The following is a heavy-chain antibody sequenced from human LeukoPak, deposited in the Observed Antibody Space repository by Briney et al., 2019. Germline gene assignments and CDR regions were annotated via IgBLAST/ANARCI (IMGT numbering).Heavy chain of an antibody. CDR1: GFTFSSYW. CDR2: INSDGSST. J-gene: IGHJ4*02. V-gene: IGHV3-74*01. D-gene: IGHD2/OR15-2a*01. CDR3: ARVAGIYAAPDY. Sequence: PGGSLRLSCAASGFTFSSYWIHWVRQAPGKGLVWVSRINSDGSSTTYADSVKGRFTISRDNAKNTLYLQMNSLRAEDTAVYYYARVAGIYAAPDYWGQGALVTVSS.